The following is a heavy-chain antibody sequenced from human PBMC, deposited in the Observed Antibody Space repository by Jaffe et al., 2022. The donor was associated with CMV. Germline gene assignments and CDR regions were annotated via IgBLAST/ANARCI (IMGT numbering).Heavy chain of an antibody. J-gene: IGHJ4*02. V-gene: IGHV3-7*03. CDR3: ARYYDYDSSGYVPYFDY. CDR2: IKQDGSEK. D-gene: IGHD3-22*01. Sequence: EVQLVESGGGLVQPGGSLRLSCAASGFTFSSYWMSWVRQAPGKGLEWVANIKQDGSEKYYVDSVKGRFTISRDNAKNSLYLQMNSLRAEDTAVYYCARYYDYDSSGYVPYFDYWGQGTLVTVSS. CDR1: GFTFSSYW.